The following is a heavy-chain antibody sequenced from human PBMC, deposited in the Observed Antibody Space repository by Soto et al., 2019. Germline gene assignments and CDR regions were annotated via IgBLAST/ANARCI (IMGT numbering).Heavy chain of an antibody. Sequence: QLHLVQSGAVVKKPGASVTVSCSASGYPVTAYYMHWVRQAPGRGLEWMGGINPATGAAKYTQTLQGRGNLDRDTAQGTGFKGPGGPDTGDTGVFLWAGGGGVGVAGSAAFDMWGQGTLVTVSS. CDR3: AGGGGVGVAGSAAFDM. J-gene: IGHJ3*02. D-gene: IGHD3-3*01. CDR1: GYPVTAYY. CDR2: INPATGAA. V-gene: IGHV1-2*02.